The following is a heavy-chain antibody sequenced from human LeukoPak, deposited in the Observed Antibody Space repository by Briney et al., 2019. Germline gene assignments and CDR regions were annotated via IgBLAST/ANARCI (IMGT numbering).Heavy chain of an antibody. CDR1: GDSVSSNSAA. V-gene: IGHV6-1*01. D-gene: IGHD3-10*01. CDR2: TYYRSKWYS. CDR3: ARGREITLVRGLINYYGMDV. Sequence: SQTLSLTCAISGDSVSSNSAAWNWIRQSPSRGLEWLGRTYYRSKWYSDYAVSVKSRITINPDTSKNQFSLQLNSVTPGDTAVYYCARGREITLVRGLINYYGMDVWGRGTTVTVSS. J-gene: IGHJ6*02.